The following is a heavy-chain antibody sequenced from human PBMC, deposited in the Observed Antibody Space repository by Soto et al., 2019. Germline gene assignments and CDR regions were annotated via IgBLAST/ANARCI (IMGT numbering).Heavy chain of an antibody. CDR1: GGTLSDYG. D-gene: IGHD4-17*01. CDR2: VIPIYSTS. Sequence: ASVKVSCKXSGGTLSDYGISWVRQAPGHGLEWMGGVIPIYSTSNYAPKFHGRVTFTADDSTAYMELSSLKSEDTAVYYCAKNSVTRARVDYYYGLDVWGQGTTVTVSS. J-gene: IGHJ6*02. CDR3: AKNSVTRARVDYYYGLDV. V-gene: IGHV1-69*13.